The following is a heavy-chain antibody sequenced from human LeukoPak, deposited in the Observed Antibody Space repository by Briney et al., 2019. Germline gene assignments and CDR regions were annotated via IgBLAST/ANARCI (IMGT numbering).Heavy chain of an antibody. Sequence: QAGGSLRLSCAASGFTFSSYGIHWVRQAPGKGLEWVAFIRYDGNNKYYADSVKGRFTISRDNSKNTLYLQMNSLRAEDTAVYYCAKDGDQLLFRRYYYYMDVWGKGTTVTVSS. CDR3: AKDGDQLLFRRYYYYMDV. CDR1: GFTFSSYG. CDR2: IRYDGNNK. V-gene: IGHV3-30*02. J-gene: IGHJ6*03. D-gene: IGHD2-2*01.